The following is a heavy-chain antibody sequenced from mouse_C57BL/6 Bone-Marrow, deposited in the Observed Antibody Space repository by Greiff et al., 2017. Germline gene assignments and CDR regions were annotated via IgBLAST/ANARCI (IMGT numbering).Heavy chain of an antibody. D-gene: IGHD4-1*01. V-gene: IGHV1-54*01. CDR3: ARSKNWDSWFAY. J-gene: IGHJ3*01. CDR1: GYAFTNYL. Sequence: QVQLKQSGAELVRPGTSVKVSCKASGYAFTNYLIEWVKQRPGQGLEWIGVINPGSGGTNYNEKFKGKGTLTTAKSSSTAYMQLSSLTSEDSAVYFCARSKNWDSWFAYWGQGTLVTVSA. CDR2: INPGSGGT.